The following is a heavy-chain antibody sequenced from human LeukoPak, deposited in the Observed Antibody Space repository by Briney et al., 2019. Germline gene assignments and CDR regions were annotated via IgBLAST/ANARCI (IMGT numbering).Heavy chain of an antibody. D-gene: IGHD3-22*01. CDR2: IRSKANSYAT. V-gene: IGHV3-73*01. CDR1: GFTFSGSA. J-gene: IGHJ4*02. CDR3: MAETYYYDSSGYYVDY. Sequence: RGSLRLSCAASGFTFSGSAMHWVRQASGKGLEWVGRIRSKANSYATAYAASVKGRFTISRDDSKNTAYLQMNSLKTEDTAVYYCMAETYYYDSSGYYVDYWGQGTLVTVSS.